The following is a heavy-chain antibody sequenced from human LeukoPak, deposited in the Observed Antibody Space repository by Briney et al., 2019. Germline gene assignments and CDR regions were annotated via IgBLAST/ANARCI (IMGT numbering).Heavy chain of an antibody. J-gene: IGHJ4*02. CDR2: ISYDGSNK. V-gene: IGHV3-30-3*01. Sequence: GGSLRLSCAASGFTFSSYAIHWVRQAPGKGLEWVAVISYDGSNKYYADSVRGRFTISRDNSKNTLYLQMNSLRAEDTAVYYCARESRLGELGYWGQGTLVTVSS. CDR1: GFTFSSYA. D-gene: IGHD3-16*01. CDR3: ARESRLGELGY.